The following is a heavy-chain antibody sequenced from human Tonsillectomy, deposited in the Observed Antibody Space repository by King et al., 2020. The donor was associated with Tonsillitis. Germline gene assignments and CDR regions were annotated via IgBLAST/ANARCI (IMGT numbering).Heavy chain of an antibody. D-gene: IGHD3-22*01. CDR3: ARDFDDSSGYYAFYFDY. CDR1: GFTFSSYA. CDR2: ISYDGSNK. Sequence: VQLVESGGGVVQPGRSLRLSCAASGFTFSSYAMHWVRQAPGKGLEWVAIISYDGSNKYYADSVKGRFTISRDNSKNTLYLQMNSLRAEDTAVYYCARDFDDSSGYYAFYFDYWGQGTLVTVSS. J-gene: IGHJ4*02. V-gene: IGHV3-30*04.